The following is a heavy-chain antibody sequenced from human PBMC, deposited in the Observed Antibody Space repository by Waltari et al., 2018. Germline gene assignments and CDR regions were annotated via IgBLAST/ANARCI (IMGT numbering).Heavy chain of an antibody. CDR3: ARDGYSSGWGGAFDY. CDR2: IYYSGST. V-gene: IGHV4-59*11. D-gene: IGHD6-19*01. CDR1: GGSISSHY. Sequence: QVQLQESGPGLVKPSETLSLTCTVSGGSISSHYWSWIRQPPGKGLEWIGYIYYSGSTTYNPSPKSGVTISVDTSKNQFSLKLSSVTAADTAVYYFARDGYSSGWGGAFDYWGQGTLVTVSS. J-gene: IGHJ4*02.